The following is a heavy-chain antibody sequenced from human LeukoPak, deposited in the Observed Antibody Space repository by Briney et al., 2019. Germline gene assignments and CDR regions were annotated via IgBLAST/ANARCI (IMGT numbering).Heavy chain of an antibody. D-gene: IGHD6-19*01. Sequence: SQTLSLTCTVSGGSISSGDYYWSWIRQPPGKGLEWIGYIYYSGSTNYNPSLKSRVTLSVDTSKNQFSLKLSSVTAADTAVYYCARLDSSGWGYFDYWGQGTLVTVSS. CDR1: GGSISSGDYY. V-gene: IGHV4-61*08. CDR3: ARLDSSGWGYFDY. CDR2: IYYSGST. J-gene: IGHJ4*02.